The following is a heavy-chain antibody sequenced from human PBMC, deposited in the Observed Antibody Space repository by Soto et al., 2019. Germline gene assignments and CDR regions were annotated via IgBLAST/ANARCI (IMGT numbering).Heavy chain of an antibody. CDR1: GGSISSYY. Sequence: QVQLQESGPGLVKPSETLSLTCTVSGGSISSYYWSWIRQPPGKGLEWIGYIYYSGSTNYNPSLKSRVTISVDTSKNQFSLKLSSVTAADTAVYYCARGASDGGPFDYWGQGTLVTVSS. V-gene: IGHV4-59*01. J-gene: IGHJ4*02. CDR2: IYYSGST. D-gene: IGHD3-10*01. CDR3: ARGASDGGPFDY.